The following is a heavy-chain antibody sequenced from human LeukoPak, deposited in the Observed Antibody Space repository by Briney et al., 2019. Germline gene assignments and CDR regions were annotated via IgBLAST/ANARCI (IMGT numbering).Heavy chain of an antibody. CDR2: INPNSGGT. V-gene: IGHV1-2*02. J-gene: IGHJ1*01. Sequence: ASVKVSCKASGYTFTGYYMHWVRQAPGQGLEWMGWINPNSGGTDYAQKFQGRVTMTRDTSISTAYMELSRLRSDDTAVYYCARDGVGYYDSSGYYYFQHWGQGTLVTVSS. CDR1: GYTFTGYY. CDR3: ARDGVGYYDSSGYYYFQH. D-gene: IGHD3-22*01.